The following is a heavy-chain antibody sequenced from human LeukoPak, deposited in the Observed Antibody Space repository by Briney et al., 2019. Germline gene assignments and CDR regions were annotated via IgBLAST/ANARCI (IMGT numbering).Heavy chain of an antibody. Sequence: SETLSLTCSVAGGSMSSYYWSWIRQSPGKGREWIGYIYHSGSTDYNSSLKSRVTISEDTSKKQFSPKVSSVTAADTAVYYCAREKAGPRGGFDYWGQGTLVTVSS. CDR1: GGSMSSYY. CDR3: AREKAGPRGGFDY. D-gene: IGHD6-19*01. CDR2: IYHSGST. V-gene: IGHV4-59*01. J-gene: IGHJ4*02.